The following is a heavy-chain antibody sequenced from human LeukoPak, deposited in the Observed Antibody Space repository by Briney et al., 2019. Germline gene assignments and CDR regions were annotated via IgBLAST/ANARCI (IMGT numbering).Heavy chain of an antibody. CDR2: ISWNSGTI. D-gene: IGHD6-13*01. V-gene: IGHV3-9*01. J-gene: IGHJ3*02. CDR1: GFIFNNYA. Sequence: PGGSLRLSCAGSGFIFNNYAMHWVRQPPGKGLEWVSGISWNSGTIDYADSVRGRFTISRNNSKNTLYLQMNSLRAEDTAVYYCAREEIAAAGGAFDIWGQGTMVTVSS. CDR3: AREEIAAAGGAFDI.